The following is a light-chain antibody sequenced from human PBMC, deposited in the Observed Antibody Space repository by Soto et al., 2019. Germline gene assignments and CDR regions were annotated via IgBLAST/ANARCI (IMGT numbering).Light chain of an antibody. J-gene: IGKJ1*01. Sequence: EIVLTQSPATLSLSPGERATLSCRASQSVYTYLAWYQQKPGQAPRLLIYDASKRATGIPARFSGSGSGTDFTLTISSLRAEDFAVYFCQQRNNWPPTWTFGQGTKVEIK. CDR2: DAS. V-gene: IGKV3-11*01. CDR3: QQRNNWPPTWT. CDR1: QSVYTY.